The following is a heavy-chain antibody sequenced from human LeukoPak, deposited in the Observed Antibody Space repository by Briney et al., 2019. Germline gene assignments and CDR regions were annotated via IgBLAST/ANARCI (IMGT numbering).Heavy chain of an antibody. D-gene: IGHD3-9*01. CDR2: INPNSGGT. Sequence: ASVNVSCKASGYTFTGYYMHWVRQAPGQGLEWMGWINPNSGGTNYAQKFQGRVTMTRDTSISTAYMELSRLRSDDTAVYYCALILTGYYYFDYWGQGTLVTVSS. V-gene: IGHV1-2*02. CDR1: GYTFTGYY. J-gene: IGHJ4*02. CDR3: ALILTGYYYFDY.